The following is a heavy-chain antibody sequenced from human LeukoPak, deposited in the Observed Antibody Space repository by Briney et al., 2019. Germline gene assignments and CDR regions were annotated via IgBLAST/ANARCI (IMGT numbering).Heavy chain of an antibody. V-gene: IGHV3-23*01. CDR1: GFTFSSYA. J-gene: IGHJ4*02. D-gene: IGHD3-10*01. Sequence: GGSLRLSCAASGFTFSSYAMSWVRQAPGKGLEWVSAISGSGSTKYYADSVKGRITISRDNAKKSMYLQMNSLRAEDTAVYYCARAFGSGSYSFWGQGTLVSVSS. CDR2: ISGSGSTK. CDR3: ARAFGSGSYSF.